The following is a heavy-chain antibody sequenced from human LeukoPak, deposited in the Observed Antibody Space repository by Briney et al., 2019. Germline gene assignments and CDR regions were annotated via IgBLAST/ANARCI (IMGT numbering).Heavy chain of an antibody. CDR3: GTPTYTPSLKSLVTISVDPSKTQFSLKLSSVTAADTAVYYCARHFNTYYYDSSGYFTY. CDR1: GGSMSSYY. CDR2: IYYSGST. Sequence: TLSLTXTVSGGSMSSYYWSWLRQPPGKGLEGSGYIYYSGSTNYNPSHKRRVTISGDTYKKQFSQKLSCVNAADGAVYYCGTPTYTPSLKSLVTISVDPSKTQFSLKLSSVTAADTAVYYCARHFNTYYYDSSGYFTYWGQGTLVTVSS. D-gene: IGHD3-10*01. V-gene: IGHV4-59*01. J-gene: IGHJ4*02.